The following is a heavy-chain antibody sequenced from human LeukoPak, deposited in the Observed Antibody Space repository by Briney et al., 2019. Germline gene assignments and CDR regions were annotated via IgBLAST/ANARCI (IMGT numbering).Heavy chain of an antibody. CDR1: GFTFSSYG. Sequence: PGGSLRLSCAASGFTFSSYGMHWVRQAPGKGLEWVAFIRYDGNNKFYADSVKGRFTISRDNSKNTLYLQMNSLRVEDTAVYYCAKRGNYDSSGYYPFDYWGQGTLVTVSS. J-gene: IGHJ4*02. CDR3: AKRGNYDSSGYYPFDY. D-gene: IGHD3-22*01. CDR2: IRYDGNNK. V-gene: IGHV3-30*02.